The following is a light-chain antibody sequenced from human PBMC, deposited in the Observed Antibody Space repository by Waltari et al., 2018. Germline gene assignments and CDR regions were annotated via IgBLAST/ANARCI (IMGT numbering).Light chain of an antibody. Sequence: ENVMTQTTDSLAVSLGERATINCKSSQSVVYSADNKNYEAWYQQKAGPPPKLLIYWASTRESGVADRFSGSGCETDFTLTISNLQAEDVAVYFCQQYYCTPREFTFGPGTKVDIK. CDR1: QSVVYSADNKNY. CDR3: QQYYCTPREFT. J-gene: IGKJ3*01. V-gene: IGKV4-1*01. CDR2: WAS.